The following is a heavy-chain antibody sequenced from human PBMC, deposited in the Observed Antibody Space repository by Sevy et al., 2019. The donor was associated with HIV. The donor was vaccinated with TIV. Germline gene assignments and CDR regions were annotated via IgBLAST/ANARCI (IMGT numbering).Heavy chain of an antibody. CDR3: ARELPLTTIDY. CDR1: GFTFSDYF. J-gene: IGHJ4*02. D-gene: IGHD2-2*01. Sequence: GGSLRLSCAASGFTFSDYFMSWIRQAPGKGLEWVSYISGSGITKYYADSVKGRFTVSRDNAKKSLYLQLSSLRPGDTAVYYCARELPLTTIDYWGQGTLVTVSS. V-gene: IGHV3-11*01. CDR2: ISGSGITK.